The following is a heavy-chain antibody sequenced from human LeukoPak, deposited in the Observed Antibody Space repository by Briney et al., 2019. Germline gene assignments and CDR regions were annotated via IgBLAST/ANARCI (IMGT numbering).Heavy chain of an antibody. Sequence: PSETLSLTCAVYGGSFSGYYWSWIRQPPGKGLGWIGEINHSGSTNYNPSLKSRVTISVDTSKNQFSLKLSSVTAADTAVYYCARRGSGYALTHWGQGTLVTVSS. CDR3: ARRGSGYALTH. CDR2: INHSGST. D-gene: IGHD5-12*01. V-gene: IGHV4-34*01. J-gene: IGHJ4*02. CDR1: GGSFSGYY.